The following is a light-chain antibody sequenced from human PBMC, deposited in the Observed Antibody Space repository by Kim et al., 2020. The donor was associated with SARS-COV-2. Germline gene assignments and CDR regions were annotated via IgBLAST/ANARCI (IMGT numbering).Light chain of an antibody. V-gene: IGLV3-21*04. CDR2: YDS. CDR1: NIGSKS. Sequence: APGKTDRITCGGNNIGSKSVHWYQQKPGQAPVLVIYYDSDRPSGIPERFSGSNSGNTATLTISRVEAGDEADYYCQVWDRSSDLGVFGGGTQLTVL. CDR3: QVWDRSSDLGV. J-gene: IGLJ3*02.